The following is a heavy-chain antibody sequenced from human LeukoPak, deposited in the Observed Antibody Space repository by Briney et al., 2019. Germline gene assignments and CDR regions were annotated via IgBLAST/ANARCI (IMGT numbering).Heavy chain of an antibody. V-gene: IGHV3-33*06. CDR1: RFSFSNYA. J-gene: IGHJ5*02. CDR2: IWHDGSNQ. Sequence: GRSLRLSCVTSRFSFSNYAMHWVRQAPGKGLEWVALIWHDGSNQYYADSLQGRFTISRDNSKNTVYLQMNTVRVEDTAVYYCAKSNGGFPRYYLGPWGQGTLVTVSS. D-gene: IGHD2/OR15-2a*01. CDR3: AKSNGGFPRYYLGP.